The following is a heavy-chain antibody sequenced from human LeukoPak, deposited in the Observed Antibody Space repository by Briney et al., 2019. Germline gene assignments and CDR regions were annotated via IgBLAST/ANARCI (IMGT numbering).Heavy chain of an antibody. Sequence: KPSETLSLACTVSGGSITSYYWTWIRQPPGKGLEWVGYIYYSGSTNYNPSLKSRVTISVDTSKNQFSLNLNSVTAADTAVYYCAGALSGSSSRIDYWGQGTLVTVSS. J-gene: IGHJ4*02. D-gene: IGHD6-6*01. V-gene: IGHV4-59*01. CDR1: GGSITSYY. CDR3: AGALSGSSSRIDY. CDR2: IYYSGST.